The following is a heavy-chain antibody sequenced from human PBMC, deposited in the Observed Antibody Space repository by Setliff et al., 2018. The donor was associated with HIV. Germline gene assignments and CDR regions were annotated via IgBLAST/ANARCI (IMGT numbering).Heavy chain of an antibody. CDR2: ISSSSSYT. CDR1: GFTFGSYS. V-gene: IGHV3-21*01. CDR3: ARAYTSTWPSYFDY. D-gene: IGHD2-2*02. Sequence: PGGSLRLSCAASGFTFGSYSMNWVRQAPGKGLEWVSYISSSSSYTHYADSVKGRFTISRDNAKNSLYMEMDSLRAEDTAIYYCARAYTSTWPSYFDYWGLGTLVTVSS. J-gene: IGHJ4*02.